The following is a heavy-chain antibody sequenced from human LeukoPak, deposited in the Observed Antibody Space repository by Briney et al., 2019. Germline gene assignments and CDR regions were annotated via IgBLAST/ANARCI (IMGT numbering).Heavy chain of an antibody. CDR2: NDWNVDR. D-gene: IGHD2-2*01. Sequence: SGPTLGHPSPALTLTCTCSGFSLGTSGVGVGWIRQPPVKALEWLALNDWNVDRRYSPSLKSRLTIPKDTSKNQVVLAMTNMDPVDTATYYCAHRPLYCSSTSCYPADWFDPWGQGTLVTVSS. CDR1: GFSLGTSGVG. V-gene: IGHV2-5*01. CDR3: AHRPLYCSSTSCYPADWFDP. J-gene: IGHJ5*02.